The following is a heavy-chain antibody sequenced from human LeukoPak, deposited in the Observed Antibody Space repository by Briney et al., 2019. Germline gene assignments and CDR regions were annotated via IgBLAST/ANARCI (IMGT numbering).Heavy chain of an antibody. CDR1: GGSFSGYY. V-gene: IGHV4-34*01. Sequence: SETLSLTCAVYGGSFSGYYWSWIRQPPGKGLEWIGEINHSGSTNYNPSLKSRVTISVDTSKNQFSLKLSSVTAADTAVYYCARSEPSVLRFLEWPPTSWFDPWGQGTLVTVSS. J-gene: IGHJ5*02. CDR2: INHSGST. D-gene: IGHD3-3*01. CDR3: ARSEPSVLRFLEWPPTSWFDP.